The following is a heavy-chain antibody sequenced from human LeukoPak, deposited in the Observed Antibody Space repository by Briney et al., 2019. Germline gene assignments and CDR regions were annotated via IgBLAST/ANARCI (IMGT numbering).Heavy chain of an antibody. D-gene: IGHD6-19*01. Sequence: SETLSLTCTVSAGSISNYYWSWIRQPPGKGLEWIGYIYYSGSTNYNPSLKSRVTISVDASKNQFSLQLSSVTPEDTAVYYCARLGSGWALHDWGQGTLVTVSS. CDR3: ARLGSGWALHD. V-gene: IGHV4-59*12. CDR2: IYYSGST. J-gene: IGHJ4*02. CDR1: AGSISNYY.